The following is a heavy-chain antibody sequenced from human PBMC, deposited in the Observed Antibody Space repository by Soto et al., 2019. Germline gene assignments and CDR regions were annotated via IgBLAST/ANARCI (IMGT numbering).Heavy chain of an antibody. D-gene: IGHD1-26*01. CDR1: GFTFSSYA. V-gene: IGHV3-23*01. Sequence: PGGSLRLSCAASGFTFSSYAMSWVRQAPGKGLEWVSAISGSGGSTYYADSVKGRFTISRDNSKSTLYLQMNSLRAEDTAVYYCAKLGALLRSPFDYWGQGTLVTVSS. J-gene: IGHJ4*02. CDR2: ISGSGGST. CDR3: AKLGALLRSPFDY.